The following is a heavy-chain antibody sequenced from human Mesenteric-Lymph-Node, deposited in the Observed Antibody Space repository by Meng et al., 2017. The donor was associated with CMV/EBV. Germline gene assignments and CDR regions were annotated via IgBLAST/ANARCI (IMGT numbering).Heavy chain of an antibody. Sequence: GESLKISCAASGFTFSSYSMNWVRQAPGKGLEWVSSISSSSSYMYYADSAKGRFTISRDNAKNTLHLQMNSLRAEDTAVYYCASEHNGGYCYASCGCDYWGQGTLVTVSS. CDR2: ISSSSSYM. D-gene: IGHD2-2*01. CDR1: GFTFSSYS. J-gene: IGHJ4*02. V-gene: IGHV3-21*01. CDR3: ASEHNGGYCYASCGCDY.